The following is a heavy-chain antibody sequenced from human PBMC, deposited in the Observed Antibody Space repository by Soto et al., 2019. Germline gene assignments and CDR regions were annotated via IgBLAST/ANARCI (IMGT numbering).Heavy chain of an antibody. J-gene: IGHJ5*02. V-gene: IGHV4-39*01. CDR1: GGSISSSSYY. CDR3: ARLYYDILTGYPNWFDP. Sequence: SETLSLTCTVPGGSISSSSYYWGWIRQPPGKGLEWIGSIYYSGSTYYNPSLKSRVTISVDTSKNQFSLKLSSVTAADTAVYYCARLYYDILTGYPNWFDPWGQGTLVTVSS. D-gene: IGHD3-9*01. CDR2: IYYSGST.